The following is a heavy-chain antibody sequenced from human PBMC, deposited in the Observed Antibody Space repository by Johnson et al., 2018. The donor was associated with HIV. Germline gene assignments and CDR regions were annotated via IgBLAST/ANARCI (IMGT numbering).Heavy chain of an antibody. J-gene: IGHJ3*02. CDR2: ISDDGTNT. CDR3: ARDGASRPVQGAFEI. CDR1: EFSFSTYA. D-gene: IGHD3-16*01. V-gene: IGHV3-30-3*01. Sequence: QVQLVESGGGVVQPERSLRLSCAASEFSFSTYAMRWVRQAPGKGLEGVAVISDDGTNTDYADAVKGRFTISRDNSKNTLYLQMNSLRAGDTAVYYRARDGASRPVQGAFEIWGQGTMVTVSS.